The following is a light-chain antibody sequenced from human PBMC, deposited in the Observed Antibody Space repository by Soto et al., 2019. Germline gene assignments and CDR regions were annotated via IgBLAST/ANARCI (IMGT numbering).Light chain of an antibody. CDR3: QQYNSYPLT. CDR2: AAS. V-gene: IGKV1-9*01. CDR1: QGISSY. Sequence: IPLTQSPSSLSASLLEGVPMXGRASQGISSYLAWYQQKPGKAPKLLIYAASTLQSGVPSRFSGSGSGTDFTLTITSLQPEDFATYYCQQYNSYPLTFGGGTKVDNK. J-gene: IGKJ4*01.